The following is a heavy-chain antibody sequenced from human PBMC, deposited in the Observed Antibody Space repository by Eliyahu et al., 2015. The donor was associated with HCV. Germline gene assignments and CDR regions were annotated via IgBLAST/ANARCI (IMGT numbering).Heavy chain of an antibody. Sequence: QVQLVESGGGVVQPGRSLRLSCAASGFXFSESGMXWVRQAPGKGLEGVGVILYDGNNKYYADSVKGRFTISRDNSKNTLYLQMKSLRIEDTSVYYCAKEVGYYDFWSGYRYDWFDPWGQGTLVTVSS. CDR1: GFXFSESG. D-gene: IGHD3-3*01. CDR2: ILYDGNNK. V-gene: IGHV3-30*18. J-gene: IGHJ5*02. CDR3: AKEVGYYDFWSGYRYDWFDP.